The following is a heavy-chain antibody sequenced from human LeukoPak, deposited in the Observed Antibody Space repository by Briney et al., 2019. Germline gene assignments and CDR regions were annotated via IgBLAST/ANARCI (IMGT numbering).Heavy chain of an antibody. D-gene: IGHD6-25*01. V-gene: IGHV4-34*01. CDR2: INHSGST. Sequence: SETLSLTCAVYGGSFSGYYWSWIRQPPGKGLEWIGEINHSGSTNYNPSLKSRVTISVDTPKNQFSLKLSSVTAADTAVYYCASGVAADYYFDYWGQGTLVTVSS. CDR1: GGSFSGYY. J-gene: IGHJ4*02. CDR3: ASGVAADYYFDY.